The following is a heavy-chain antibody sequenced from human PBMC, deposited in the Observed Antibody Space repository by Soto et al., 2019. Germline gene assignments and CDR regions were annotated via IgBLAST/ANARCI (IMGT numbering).Heavy chain of an antibody. D-gene: IGHD6-13*01. J-gene: IGHJ6*02. CDR1: EYSFTSDW. V-gene: IGHV5-10-1*01. CDR2: IDASDSYT. Sequence: GESLKISCNGSEYSFTSDWISWVRQMPGKGLERMGRIDASDSYTNYSPSFQGHVTSSADKSISTAYLQWSTLKASDTDMYYCARPGEAAGYGMDVWGQGTTVTVSS. CDR3: ARPGEAAGYGMDV.